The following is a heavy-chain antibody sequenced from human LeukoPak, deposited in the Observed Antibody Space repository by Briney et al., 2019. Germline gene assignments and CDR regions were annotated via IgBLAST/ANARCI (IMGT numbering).Heavy chain of an antibody. CDR1: GYTFTGYY. V-gene: IGHV3-33*01. CDR2: IWYDGSNK. CDR3: ARGYSSSRYFDY. Sequence: SCKASGYTFTGYYMHWVRQAPGKGLEWVAVIWYDGSNKYYADSVKGRFTISRDNSKNTLYLQMNSLRAEDTAVYYCARGYSSSRYFDYWGQGTLVTVSS. J-gene: IGHJ4*02. D-gene: IGHD6-6*01.